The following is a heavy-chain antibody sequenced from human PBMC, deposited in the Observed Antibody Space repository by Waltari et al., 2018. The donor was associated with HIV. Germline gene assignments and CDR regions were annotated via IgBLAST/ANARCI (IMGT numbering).Heavy chain of an antibody. J-gene: IGHJ4*02. Sequence: QLQLQESGPGLVKPSETLSLTCTVSGGSISSSSYYWGWVRPPPGKGLEWIGRIYYSGSTYYNPSLKSRVTISVDTSKNQFSLKLSSVTAADTAVYYCARRWGTMIVVGTFDYWGQGTLVTVSS. CDR2: IYYSGST. CDR3: ARRWGTMIVVGTFDY. CDR1: GGSISSSSYY. D-gene: IGHD3-22*01. V-gene: IGHV4-39*01.